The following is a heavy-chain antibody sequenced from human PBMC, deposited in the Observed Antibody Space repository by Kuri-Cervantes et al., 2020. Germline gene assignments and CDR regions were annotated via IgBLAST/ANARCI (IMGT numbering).Heavy chain of an antibody. D-gene: IGHD2-15*01. J-gene: IGHJ6*02. CDR3: ASNSDCSGGSCYSGYYYYGMDV. Sequence: GESLKISCAASGFTFSSYAMHWVRQAPGKGLEWVAVISYDGSNKYYADSVKGRFTISRDNSKNTLYLQMNSLRAEDTAVYYCASNSDCSGGSCYSGYYYYGMDVWGQGTTVTVSS. CDR2: ISYDGSNK. V-gene: IGHV3-30*14. CDR1: GFTFSSYA.